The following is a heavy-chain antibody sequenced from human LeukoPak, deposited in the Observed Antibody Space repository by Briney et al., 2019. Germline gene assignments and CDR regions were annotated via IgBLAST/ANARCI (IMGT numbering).Heavy chain of an antibody. Sequence: SGPTLVERTQTLTLTCTFSGVSPSTSDVAVGWIRQPPGKALEWLALIFWDDGRRYTPSLKSRLPITKDTSKNHVALPLINVDPVDTATYYCAHRPGDGSLAFDPWGQGTLVTVSS. CDR2: IFWDDGR. CDR3: AHRPGDGSLAFDP. D-gene: IGHD7-27*01. V-gene: IGHV2-5*02. J-gene: IGHJ5*02. CDR1: GVSPSTSDVA.